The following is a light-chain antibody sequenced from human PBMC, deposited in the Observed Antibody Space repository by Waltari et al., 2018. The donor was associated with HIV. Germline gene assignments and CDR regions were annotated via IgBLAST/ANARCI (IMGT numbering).Light chain of an antibody. J-gene: IGLJ2*01. CDR3: QVWDNSNDVVV. Sequence: QSALTQPPSASGSPGQSVTISCSGTSSDVGGYNYVSWYQRHPGKAPKLLIYEVIKRPSGVPERFSGSNSGNTATLTISRVEAGDEADYYCQVWDNSNDVVVFGGGTKLTVL. V-gene: IGLV2-8*01. CDR1: SSDVGGYNY. CDR2: EVI.